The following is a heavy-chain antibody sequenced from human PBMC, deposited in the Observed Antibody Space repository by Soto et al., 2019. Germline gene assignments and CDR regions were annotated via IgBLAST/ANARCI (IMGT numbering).Heavy chain of an antibody. CDR2: INPNSGET. CDR3: ARYCSFLEWYCYGMDV. V-gene: IGHV1-2*02. J-gene: IGHJ6*02. D-gene: IGHD3-3*01. CDR1: GYSFSGYY. Sequence: QVQLVQSGAEVKKPGASVKVSCKASGYSFSGYYIHWVRQAPGQGLEWMGWINPNSGETDYAQKFLGRVTMTSDTSISTAFIALSCLRSDDTAVYYCARYCSFLEWYCYGMDVWGQGTTVTVSS.